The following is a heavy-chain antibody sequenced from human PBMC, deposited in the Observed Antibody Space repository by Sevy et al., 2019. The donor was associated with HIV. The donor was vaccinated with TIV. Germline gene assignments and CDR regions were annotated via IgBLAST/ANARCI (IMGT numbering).Heavy chain of an antibody. CDR1: GFTFSSYA. CDR2: ISRSGGST. D-gene: IGHD3-10*01. V-gene: IGHV3-23*01. J-gene: IGHJ3*02. Sequence: GGSLRLSCAASGFTFSSYAMSWVRQAPGKGLEWVSAISRSGGSTYYADSVKGRFTISRDNSKNTLYLQMNSLRAEDTAVYYCANTSAKGVDAFNIWGQGTMVTVSS. CDR3: ANTSAKGVDAFNI.